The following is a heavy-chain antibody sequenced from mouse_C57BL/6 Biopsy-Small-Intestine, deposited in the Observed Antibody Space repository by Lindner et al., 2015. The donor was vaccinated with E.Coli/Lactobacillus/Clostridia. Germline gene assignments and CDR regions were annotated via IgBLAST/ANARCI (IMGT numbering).Heavy chain of an antibody. D-gene: IGHD1-3*01. J-gene: IGHJ4*01. CDR1: GYAFSSSW. V-gene: IGHV1-82*01. CDR3: ARSHSGFYAMDY. Sequence: VQLQESGPELVEPGASVKISCKASGYAFSSSWMNWVKQRPGKGLEWIGRIYPGDGDTNYNGKFKGKATLTADKSSNTAYMQLSSLTSEDSAVYFCARSHSGFYAMDYWGQGTSVTVSS. CDR2: IYPGDGDT.